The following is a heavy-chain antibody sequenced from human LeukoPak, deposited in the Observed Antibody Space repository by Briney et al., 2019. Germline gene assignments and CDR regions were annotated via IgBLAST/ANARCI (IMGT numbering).Heavy chain of an antibody. CDR3: ASSDYYYGSGSYWGGYYFDY. CDR1: GGTFSSYA. D-gene: IGHD3-10*01. CDR2: IIPIFGTA. Sequence: SVKVSCKASGGTFSSYAISWVRQVPGQGLEWMGGIIPIFGTANYAQKFQGRVTITADESTSTAYMELSSLRSEDTAVYYCASSDYYYGSGSYWGGYYFDYWGQGTLVTVSS. V-gene: IGHV1-69*01. J-gene: IGHJ4*02.